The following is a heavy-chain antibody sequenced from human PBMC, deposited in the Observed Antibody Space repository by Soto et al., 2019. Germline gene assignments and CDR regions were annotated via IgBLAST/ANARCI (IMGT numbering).Heavy chain of an antibody. CDR1: GFTFGDYA. CDR2: IRSKAYGGTT. D-gene: IGHD1-26*01. CDR3: TRARIVGAPDPPYFDY. Sequence: GGSLRLSCTASGFTFGDYAMSWFRQAPGKGLEWVGFIRSKAYGGTTEYAASVKGRFTISRDDSKSIAYLQMNSLKTEDTAVYYCTRARIVGAPDPPYFDYWGQGTLVTVSS. V-gene: IGHV3-49*03. J-gene: IGHJ4*02.